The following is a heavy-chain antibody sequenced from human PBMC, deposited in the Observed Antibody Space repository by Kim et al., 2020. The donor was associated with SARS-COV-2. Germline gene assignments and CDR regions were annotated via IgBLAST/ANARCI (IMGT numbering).Heavy chain of an antibody. CDR3: AREGFLYYYDSSGTAERCLYYYYGMDV. V-gene: IGHV1-18*04. Sequence: ASVKVSCKASGYTFTSYGISWVRQAPGQGLEWMGWISAYNGNTNYAQKLQGRVTMTTDTSTSTAYMELRSPRSDDTAVYYCAREGFLYYYDSSGTAERCLYYYYGMDVWGQGTTVTVSS. D-gene: IGHD3-22*01. CDR2: ISAYNGNT. CDR1: GYTFTSYG. J-gene: IGHJ6*02.